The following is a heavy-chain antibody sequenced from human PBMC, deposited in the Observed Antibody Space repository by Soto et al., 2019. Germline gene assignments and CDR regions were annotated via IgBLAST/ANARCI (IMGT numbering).Heavy chain of an antibody. CDR1: SFRFSAYG. V-gene: IGHV3-30*18. D-gene: IGHD6-19*01. J-gene: IGHJ4*01. CDR2: ISDDGKTR. CDR3: VKGGYKTGWPPFDH. Sequence: QVKLVEFGGAVVQSGRSLRLSCTASSFRFSAYGMHWVRQAPGKGLKWVALISDDGKTRFFTESVEGRFTISRDNSRNTLYLHMNRLRPEDTAVYYCVKGGYKTGWPPFDHWGHGTRVTVSS.